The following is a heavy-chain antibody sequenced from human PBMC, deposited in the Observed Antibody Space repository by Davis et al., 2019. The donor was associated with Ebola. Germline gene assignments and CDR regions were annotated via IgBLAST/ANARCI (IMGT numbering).Heavy chain of an antibody. V-gene: IGHV1-3*01. CDR3: TRGHDSPNLAY. Sequence: KFQGRVTITTDTSASTAYMELSSLRSEDTAVYYCTRGHDSPNLAYWGQGTLVTVSS. D-gene: IGHD2-15*01. J-gene: IGHJ4*02.